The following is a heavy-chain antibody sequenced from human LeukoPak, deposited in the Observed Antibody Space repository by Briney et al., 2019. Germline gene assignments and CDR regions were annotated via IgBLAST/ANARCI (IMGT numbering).Heavy chain of an antibody. V-gene: IGHV4-39*01. CDR2: ISYSGIS. Sequence: SETLSLTCTVSGDSISTSSYYWGWIRQPPGKGLEWLGSISYSGISHYNPSLKRRVTIYVDTSRNQFSLHLYSVTAADTAVFYCARSDYYDYRQIDFWGQGTLVTVSS. CDR1: GDSISTSSYY. J-gene: IGHJ4*02. D-gene: IGHD3-22*01. CDR3: ARSDYYDYRQIDF.